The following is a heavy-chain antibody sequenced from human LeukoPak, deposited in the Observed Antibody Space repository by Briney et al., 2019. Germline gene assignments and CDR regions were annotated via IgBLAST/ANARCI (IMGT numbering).Heavy chain of an antibody. CDR1: GGSISSYY. D-gene: IGHD3-22*01. CDR3: ARGGEYYDSSGYYYLKSYFDY. V-gene: IGHV4-34*01. Sequence: SETLSLTCTVSGGSISSYYWSWIRQPPGKGLEWIGEINHSGSTNYNPSLKSRVTISVDTSKNQFSLKLSSVTAADTAVYYCARGGEYYDSSGYYYLKSYFDYWGPGTLVTVSS. J-gene: IGHJ4*02. CDR2: INHSGST.